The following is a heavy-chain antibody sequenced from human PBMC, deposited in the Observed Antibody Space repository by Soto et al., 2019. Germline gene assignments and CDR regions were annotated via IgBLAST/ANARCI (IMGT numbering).Heavy chain of an antibody. CDR3: ARSVEGHFDY. Sequence: EVQLVESGRGLVRPGESLRLSCAASGFKFSIYSMNWIRQAPGKGLEWVSYITSDTLTIRYADSVRGRFIISRDNAGNSVFLQMNSLRDEDTATYYCARSVEGHFDYWGQGALVTVSS. CDR2: ITSDTLTI. CDR1: GFKFSIYS. V-gene: IGHV3-48*02. D-gene: IGHD6-19*01. J-gene: IGHJ4*02.